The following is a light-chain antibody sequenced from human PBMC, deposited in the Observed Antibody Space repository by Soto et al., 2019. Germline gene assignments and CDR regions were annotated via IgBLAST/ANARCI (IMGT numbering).Light chain of an antibody. Sequence: EIVLTQSPATLSLSPGERATLSCRASQSVGSYLAWYRQKTGQAPRLLIYNASSRATGIPARFSGSGSGTDFTLTICSLEPEDSAVYYCQQRSNWPPEYTFGQGTKLEIK. CDR2: NAS. CDR1: QSVGSY. J-gene: IGKJ2*01. CDR3: QQRSNWPPEYT. V-gene: IGKV3-11*01.